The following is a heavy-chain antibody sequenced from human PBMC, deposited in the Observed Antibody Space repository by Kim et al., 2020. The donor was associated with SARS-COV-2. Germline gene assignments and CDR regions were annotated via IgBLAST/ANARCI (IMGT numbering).Heavy chain of an antibody. CDR1: GASVSGYY. Sequence: PSETLSLTCAVYGASVSGYYWSWIRQPPGKGLEWVGEIDHSGSTNYNPSLKSRVTISVDSSKSQFSLNLSSVTAADTAVYYCGNSYYYYYYAVVVWGQGTTVTVSS. D-gene: IGHD4-4*01. J-gene: IGHJ6*02. V-gene: IGHV4-34*01. CDR2: IDHSGST. CDR3: GNSYYYYYYAVVV.